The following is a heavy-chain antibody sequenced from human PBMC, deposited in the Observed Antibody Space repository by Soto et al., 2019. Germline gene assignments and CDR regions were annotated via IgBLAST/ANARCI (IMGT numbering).Heavy chain of an antibody. J-gene: IGHJ5*02. CDR1: GASISSSRYY. D-gene: IGHD3-3*01. CDR2: IYFSGST. CDR3: ASAYHLWSGQTPFDP. Sequence: PSETLSLTCTVSGASISSSRYYWGWIRQPPGKGLEWIGRIYFSGSTYYNPSLTSRVTISVDTSKDQFSLKLSSVTAADTAVYYCASAYHLWSGQTPFDPWGQGTLVTVSS. V-gene: IGHV4-39*01.